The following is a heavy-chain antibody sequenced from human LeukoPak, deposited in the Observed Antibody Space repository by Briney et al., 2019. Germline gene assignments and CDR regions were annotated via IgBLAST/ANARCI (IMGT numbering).Heavy chain of an antibody. Sequence: GGSLRLSCAASGFTFSCDSMTSVRQAPGKGLEWVSSISSSSSYIYYADSVKGRFTISRDNAKNSLYLQMNSLRAEDTAVYYCARGRGWNDVWGQGTLVTVSS. CDR2: ISSSSSYI. V-gene: IGHV3-21*01. CDR3: ARGRGWNDV. D-gene: IGHD1-1*01. CDR1: GFTFSCDS. J-gene: IGHJ4*02.